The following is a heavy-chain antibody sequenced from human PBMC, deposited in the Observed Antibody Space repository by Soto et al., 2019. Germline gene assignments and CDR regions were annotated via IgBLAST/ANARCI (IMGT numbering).Heavy chain of an antibody. CDR2: IYYSGYT. D-gene: IGHD6-13*01. Sequence: SETLSLACTVSGGSISSYYWSWIRQPPGQGLEWIGYIYYSGYTKHNPSLKSRVTISGDTSKNQFSLKLSSVTAADTAVYYCARLTGYSSSWYRWFDPWGQGTLVTVSS. J-gene: IGHJ5*02. CDR3: ARLTGYSSSWYRWFDP. V-gene: IGHV4-59*08. CDR1: GGSISSYY.